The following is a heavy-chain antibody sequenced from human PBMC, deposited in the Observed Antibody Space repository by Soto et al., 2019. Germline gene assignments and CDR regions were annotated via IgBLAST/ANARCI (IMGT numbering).Heavy chain of an antibody. CDR2: VSYSGNDK. J-gene: IGHJ4*02. Sequence: QVQLVESGGGVVQPGRSLRLSCVASGFTFRSYGMHLVRQAPGKGLEWVAVVSYSGNDKKFADSVKGRFTISRDNCKETLYLQMNSLHAQDTAIYYCAKDGDQAAAGYYFDYRGQGTLVTVSS. V-gene: IGHV3-30*18. D-gene: IGHD6-13*01. CDR1: GFTFRSYG. CDR3: AKDGDQAAAGYYFDY.